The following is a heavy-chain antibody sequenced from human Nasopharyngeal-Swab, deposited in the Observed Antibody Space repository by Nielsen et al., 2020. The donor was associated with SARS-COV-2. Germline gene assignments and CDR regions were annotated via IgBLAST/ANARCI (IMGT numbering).Heavy chain of an antibody. CDR3: ARYSSSWLYYYGMDV. D-gene: IGHD6-13*01. V-gene: IGHV1-69*13. CDR2: IIPIFGTA. J-gene: IGHJ6*02. CDR1: GYTFTSYA. Sequence: SVKVSCKASGYTFTSYAMNWVRQAPGQGLEWMGGIIPIFGTANYAQKFQGRVTITADESTSTAYMELSSLRSEDTAVYYCARYSSSWLYYYGMDVWGQGTTVTVSS.